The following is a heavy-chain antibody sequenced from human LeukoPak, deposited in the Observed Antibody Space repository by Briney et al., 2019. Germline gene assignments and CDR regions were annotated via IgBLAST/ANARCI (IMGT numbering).Heavy chain of an antibody. CDR3: AKDGPNTYYYDSSGYRWGYFDY. CDR2: ISGSGGST. D-gene: IGHD3-22*01. CDR1: GFTFSSYA. J-gene: IGHJ4*02. Sequence: GGSLRLSCAASGFTFSSYAMSWVRQAPGKGLEGVSAISGSGGSTYYADSVKGRFTISRDSSKNTLYLQMNSLRAEDTAVYYCAKDGPNTYYYDSSGYRWGYFDYWGQGTLVTVSS. V-gene: IGHV3-23*01.